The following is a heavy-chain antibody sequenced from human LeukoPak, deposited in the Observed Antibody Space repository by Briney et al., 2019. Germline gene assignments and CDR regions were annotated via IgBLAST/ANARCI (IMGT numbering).Heavy chain of an antibody. D-gene: IGHD3-22*01. V-gene: IGHV3-11*04. Sequence: GGSLRLSCAASGFIFSDYYMSWIRQAPGKGLEWVSYISSSGITIYYADSVKGRFTISRDNAKNSLYLQMNSLRAEDTAVYYCARVGVRAAYYYDSSAYYYLDYWGQGTLVTVSS. CDR3: ARVGVRAAYYYDSSAYYYLDY. J-gene: IGHJ4*02. CDR2: ISSSGITI. CDR1: GFIFSDYY.